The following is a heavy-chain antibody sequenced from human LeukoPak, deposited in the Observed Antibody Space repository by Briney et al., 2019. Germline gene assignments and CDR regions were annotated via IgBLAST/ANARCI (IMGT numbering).Heavy chain of an antibody. V-gene: IGHV3-48*03. Sequence: GGSLRLSCAASGFTFSSYEMNRVRQAPGKGLEWVSYISSSGSTIYYADSVKGRFTISRDNAKNSLYLQMNSLRAEDTAVYYCARAPRGSYPYNWFDPWGQGTLVTVSS. CDR1: GFTFSSYE. J-gene: IGHJ5*02. CDR3: ARAPRGSYPYNWFDP. CDR2: ISSSGSTI. D-gene: IGHD1-26*01.